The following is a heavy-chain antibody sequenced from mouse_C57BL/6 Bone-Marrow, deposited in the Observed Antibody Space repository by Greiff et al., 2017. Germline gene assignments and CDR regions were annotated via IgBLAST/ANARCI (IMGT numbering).Heavy chain of an antibody. D-gene: IGHD2-1*01. CDR2: ISYSGST. CDR1: GYSITSDY. V-gene: IGHV3-8*01. CDR3: ARKDYGYYDTYWYFDV. Sequence: EVKLQESGPGLAKPSQTLSLTCSVTGYSITSDYWNWIRKFPGNKLEYMGYISYSGSTYYTSSLKRRIFITRDTSKNQYYLQLNSVTNENTATYYGARKDYGYYDTYWYFDVWGTGTTVTVSS. J-gene: IGHJ1*03.